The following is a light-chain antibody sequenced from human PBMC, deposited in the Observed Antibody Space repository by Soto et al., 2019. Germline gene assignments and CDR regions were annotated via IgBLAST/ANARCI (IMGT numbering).Light chain of an antibody. V-gene: IGLV1-40*01. J-gene: IGLJ2*01. Sequence: QSVLTQPPSVSGAPGQRVTISCTGSSSNIGAGYDVHWYQQLPGTAPKLLIYGNSNLPSGVPDRFSGSKSGTSASLAITGLQAEDEADYYCQSYDSSLRGSKVFGGGTKLTVL. CDR2: GNS. CDR3: QSYDSSLRGSKV. CDR1: SSNIGAGYD.